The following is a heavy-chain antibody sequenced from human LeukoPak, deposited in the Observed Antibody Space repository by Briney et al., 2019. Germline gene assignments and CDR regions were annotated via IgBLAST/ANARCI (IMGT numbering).Heavy chain of an antibody. Sequence: ASVKVSFKASGYTFTAYWLHWVRQAPGQGLEWMGWIKPDSGGPTYAKEFQGRVTITTATSITTAYMELSGLRSDDTAVYYCARIFASGSFYSHWGQGTLVTVSS. V-gene: IGHV1-2*02. CDR3: ARIFASGSFYSH. J-gene: IGHJ4*02. CDR1: GYTFTAYW. D-gene: IGHD3-10*01. CDR2: IKPDSGGP.